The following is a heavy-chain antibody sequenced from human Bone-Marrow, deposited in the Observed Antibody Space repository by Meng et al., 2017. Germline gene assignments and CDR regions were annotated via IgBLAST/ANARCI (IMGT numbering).Heavy chain of an antibody. J-gene: IGHJ5*02. CDR3: GGGSTGAFDL. Sequence: SETLSLTCTVSGASISNSYWSWIRQPPGKAPEWIGYTHYSGTTTYNPSLKSRVTISVDTSKNHFSLKLSSVTAADTAIYYCGGGSTGAFDLWGQGILVTVSS. CDR2: THYSGTT. D-gene: IGHD1-14*01. V-gene: IGHV4-59*13. CDR1: GASISNSY.